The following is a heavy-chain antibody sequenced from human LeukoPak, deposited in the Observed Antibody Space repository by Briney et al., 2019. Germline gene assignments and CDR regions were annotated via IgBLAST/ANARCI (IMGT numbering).Heavy chain of an antibody. J-gene: IGHJ4*02. V-gene: IGHV1-2*02. D-gene: IGHD3-10*01. CDR2: INPNSGDA. Sequence: ASVKVSCKASGYTFTSYGISWVRQAPGQGLEWVGWINPNSGDANHAQKFQGRVTMTRDTSISTAYMELSRLRSDDTAVYYCARHYYGSGGFGYWGQGTLVTVSS. CDR3: ARHYYGSGGFGY. CDR1: GYTFTSYG.